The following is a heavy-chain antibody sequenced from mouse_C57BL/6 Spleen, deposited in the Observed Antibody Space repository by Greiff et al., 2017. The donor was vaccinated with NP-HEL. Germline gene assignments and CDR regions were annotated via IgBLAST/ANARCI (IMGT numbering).Heavy chain of an antibody. J-gene: IGHJ1*03. CDR2: INPNNGGT. CDR1: GYTFTDYN. V-gene: IGHV1-18*01. Sequence: EVQLQQSGPELVKPGASVKIPCKASGYTFTDYNMDWVKRSHGKSLEWIGDINPNNGGTIYNQKFKGKATLTVDKSSSTAYMELRSLTSEDTAVYCCARGENYYGSSYWYFDVWGTGTTVTVSS. D-gene: IGHD1-1*01. CDR3: ARGENYYGSSYWYFDV.